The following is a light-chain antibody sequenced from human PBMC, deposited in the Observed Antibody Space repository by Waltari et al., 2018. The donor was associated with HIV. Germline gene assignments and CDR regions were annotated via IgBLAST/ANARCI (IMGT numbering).Light chain of an antibody. J-gene: IGLJ1*01. V-gene: IGLV2-11*01. CDR3: CSYAGSYSYV. CDR2: DVT. CDR1: SSDVGGYDS. Sequence: QSALTQPRSVSGSPGQSVTVSCTATSSDVGGYDSVSWYQQHPGKAPKLILYDVTKRPSGVPGRFSGSRSGDTASLTISGLQADDEADYYCCSYAGSYSYVFGAGTRVIVL.